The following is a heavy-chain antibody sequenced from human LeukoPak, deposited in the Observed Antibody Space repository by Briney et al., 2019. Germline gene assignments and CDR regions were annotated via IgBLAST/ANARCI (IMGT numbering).Heavy chain of an antibody. CDR1: GGTFSSYA. V-gene: IGHV1-69*05. J-gene: IGHJ1*01. Sequence: SVNVSCKASGGTFSSYAISWVRQAPAQGLEWMGRIIPIFCTANYAQKFQGRVTITTDEATSTAYMELSSLRSEDTAVCYCARELGGNGFQHWGQGTLVTVSS. CDR2: IIPIFCTA. CDR3: ARELGGNGFQH. D-gene: IGHD4-23*01.